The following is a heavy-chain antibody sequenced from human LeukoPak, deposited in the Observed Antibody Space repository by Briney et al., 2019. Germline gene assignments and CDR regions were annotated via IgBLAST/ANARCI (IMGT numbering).Heavy chain of an antibody. CDR2: IYSDGRT. CDR3: ARGYYDSSGYNTFDY. V-gene: IGHV3-23*01. Sequence: GGSLRLSCAASGFTFSSYAMSWVRQAPGKGLEWVSTIYSDGRTYYADSVKGRFTISRDNSKNTLYLQVNSLRAEDTAVYYCARGYYDSSGYNTFDYWGQGTLVTVSS. D-gene: IGHD3-22*01. J-gene: IGHJ4*02. CDR1: GFTFSSYA.